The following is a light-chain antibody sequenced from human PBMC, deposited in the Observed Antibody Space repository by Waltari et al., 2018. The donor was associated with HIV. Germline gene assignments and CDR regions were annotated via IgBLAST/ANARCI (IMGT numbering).Light chain of an antibody. V-gene: IGLV3-19*01. Sequence: SSELTQDTAVSVALGQTVRITCQGDSLRSYYASWNQQKPGQAPVLVIYGQYNRPSGIPDRFSGSSSGNTASLTITGAQAEVEADYYCNARDSSGNHLMVFGGGTKLTVL. CDR2: GQY. J-gene: IGLJ2*01. CDR3: NARDSSGNHLMV. CDR1: SLRSYY.